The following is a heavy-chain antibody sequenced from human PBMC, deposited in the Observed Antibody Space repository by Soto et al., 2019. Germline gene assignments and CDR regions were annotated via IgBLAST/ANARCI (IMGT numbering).Heavy chain of an antibody. J-gene: IGHJ3*02. Sequence: EVQLVESGGTLVQPGGSLRLSCAASGFTFRGYWMYWVRQAPGKGLVWVSRINSDGSDISYADSVKGRFTISRDNAKNTLYLQMNSLRAEDTAVYYCARVETAPGIWGAFDIWGQGTMVTVSS. D-gene: IGHD2-15*01. CDR3: ARVETAPGIWGAFDI. CDR2: INSDGSDI. CDR1: GFTFRGYW. V-gene: IGHV3-74*01.